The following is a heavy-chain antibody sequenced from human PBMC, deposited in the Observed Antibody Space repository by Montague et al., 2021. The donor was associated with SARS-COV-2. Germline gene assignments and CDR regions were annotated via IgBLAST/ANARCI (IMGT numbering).Heavy chain of an antibody. D-gene: IGHD3-22*01. J-gene: IGHJ2*01. CDR1: GGSFSGYY. CDR2: INHSGST. Sequence: SETLSLTCAVHGGSFSGYYWSWIRQPPGKGLEWIGEINHSGSTNYNPSLKSRVSISVDTSKNQFSLKLSSVTAADTAVYYCARGAPTITMIVVVFTGAGGSFDLWGRGTLVTVSS. V-gene: IGHV4-34*01. CDR3: ARGAPTITMIVVVFTGAGGSFDL.